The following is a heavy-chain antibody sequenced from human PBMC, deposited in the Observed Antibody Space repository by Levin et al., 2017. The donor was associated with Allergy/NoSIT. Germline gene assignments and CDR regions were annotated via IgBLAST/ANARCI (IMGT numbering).Heavy chain of an antibody. CDR3: TRDRVRGYSGYDPVV. Sequence: GGSLRLSCAASGFTFSDYYMSWIRQAPGKGLEWVSYISSSGSTIYYADSVKGRFTISRDNAKNSLYLQMNSLRAEDTAVYYCTRDRVRGYSGYDPVVWGQGTMVTVSS. CDR1: GFTFSDYY. V-gene: IGHV3-11*01. CDR2: ISSSGSTI. D-gene: IGHD5-12*01. J-gene: IGHJ3*01.